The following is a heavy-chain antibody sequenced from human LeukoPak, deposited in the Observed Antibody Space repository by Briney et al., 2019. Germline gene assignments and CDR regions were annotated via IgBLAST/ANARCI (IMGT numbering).Heavy chain of an antibody. CDR2: IYYSGST. V-gene: IGHV4-30-4*01. CDR1: GGSISSGDYY. D-gene: IGHD3-9*01. Sequence: PSETLSLTCTVSGGSISSGDYYWSWIRQPPGKGLEWIGYIYYSGSTYYNPSLKSRVTISVDTSKNQFSLKLSSVTAADTAVYYCARALRYFDPIDYWGQGTLVTVSS. CDR3: ARALRYFDPIDY. J-gene: IGHJ4*02.